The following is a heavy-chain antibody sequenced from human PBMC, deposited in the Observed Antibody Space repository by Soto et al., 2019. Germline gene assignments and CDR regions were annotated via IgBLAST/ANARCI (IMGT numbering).Heavy chain of an antibody. CDR3: AASSNIAARPLDY. V-gene: IGHV1-58*01. D-gene: IGHD6-6*01. CDR2: IVVGSGNT. Sequence: SVKVSCKASGFTFTSSAVQWVRQARGQRLEWIGWIVVGSGNTNYAQKFQERVTITRDMSTSTAYMELSSLRSEDTAVYYCAASSNIAARPLDYWCQGTLVTVSS. J-gene: IGHJ4*02. CDR1: GFTFTSSA.